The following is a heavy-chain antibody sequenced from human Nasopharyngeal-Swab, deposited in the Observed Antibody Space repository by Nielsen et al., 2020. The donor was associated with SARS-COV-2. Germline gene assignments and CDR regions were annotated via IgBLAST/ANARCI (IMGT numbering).Heavy chain of an antibody. CDR3: ARGTQSAFYDYVWGSNPLGGDY. D-gene: IGHD3-16*01. J-gene: IGHJ4*02. CDR2: INPSGGST. V-gene: IGHV1-46*01. Sequence: ASVKVSCKASGYTFTSDYMHWVRQAPGQGLEWMGIINPSGGSTSYAQKFQGRVTMTRDTSTSTVYMELSSLRSEDTAVYYCARGTQSAFYDYVWGSNPLGGDYWGQGTLVTVSS. CDR1: GYTFTSDY.